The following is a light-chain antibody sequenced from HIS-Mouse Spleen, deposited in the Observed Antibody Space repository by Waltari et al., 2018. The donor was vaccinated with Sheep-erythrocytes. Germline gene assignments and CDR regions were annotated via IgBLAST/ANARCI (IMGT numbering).Light chain of an antibody. CDR2: DVS. V-gene: IGLV2-11*01. J-gene: IGLJ1*01. CDR1: SSDVGGYNY. CDR3: CSDAGSYNHV. Sequence: QSALTQPRSVSGSPGQSVTISCTGTSSDVGGYNYVSWYQQHPGKAPKLMLYDVSKRPAGVPDRFSGSKSGNRASLTISGLQAEDEADYYCCSDAGSYNHVFATGTKVTVL.